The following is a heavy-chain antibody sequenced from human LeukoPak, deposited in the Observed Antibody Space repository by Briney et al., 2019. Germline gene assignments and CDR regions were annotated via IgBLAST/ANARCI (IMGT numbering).Heavy chain of an antibody. V-gene: IGHV5-10-1*01. D-gene: IGHD6-19*01. CDR2: IDPSDSYT. CDR3: AREGRYSSGWYDYYGMDV. Sequence: GESLKISCKGFGYSFTSYWISWVRQMPGKGLEWMGRIDPSDSYTNYSPSFQGHVTISADKSISTAYLQWSSLKASDTAMYYCAREGRYSSGWYDYYGMDVWGQGTTVTVSS. CDR1: GYSFTSYW. J-gene: IGHJ6*02.